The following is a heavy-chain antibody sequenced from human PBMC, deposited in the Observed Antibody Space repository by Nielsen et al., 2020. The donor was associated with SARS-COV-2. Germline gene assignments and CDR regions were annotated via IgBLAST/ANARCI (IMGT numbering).Heavy chain of an antibody. CDR1: GFTFSTYA. CDR2: ISGSDDST. J-gene: IGHJ6*02. V-gene: IGHV3-23*01. Sequence: GESLKISCAASGFTFSTYAMSWVRQAPGKGLEWVSAISGSDDSTYYTDSVKGRFTISRDNSKNTVYLQMNSLRAEDTAVYYCAKDKYQLLNYGMDVRGQGTTVTVS. D-gene: IGHD2-2*01. CDR3: AKDKYQLLNYGMDV.